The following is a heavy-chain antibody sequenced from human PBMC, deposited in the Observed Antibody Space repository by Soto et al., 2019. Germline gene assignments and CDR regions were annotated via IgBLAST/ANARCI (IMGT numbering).Heavy chain of an antibody. J-gene: IGHJ5*02. CDR2: FYYSGST. D-gene: IGHD3-16*01. V-gene: IGHV4-31*03. Sequence: SETLSLTCTVSSASISSGGYYWSWIRQPPGKGLEWIGYFYYSGSTFYNPSLQSRVSISVDTSRNQFSLKLSSVTAADTAVYYCAGGIGNWFDPWGQGTLVTVSS. CDR1: SASISSGGYY. CDR3: AGGIGNWFDP.